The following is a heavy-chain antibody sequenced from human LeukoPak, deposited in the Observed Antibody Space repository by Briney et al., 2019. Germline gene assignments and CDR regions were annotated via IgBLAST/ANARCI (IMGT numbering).Heavy chain of an antibody. CDR2: IFYSGST. CDR1: GGSISSYY. J-gene: IGHJ4*02. Sequence: KPSETLSLSCTDSGGSISSYYWGWILQPPGKGLEWIGSIFYSGSTYYNPSLKSRVTISVDTSKNQFSLKLTSVTAADTAVYYCARRLKTVVAEFYFDYWGQGTLVTVSS. V-gene: IGHV4-39*01. D-gene: IGHD3-22*01. CDR3: ARRLKTVVAEFYFDY.